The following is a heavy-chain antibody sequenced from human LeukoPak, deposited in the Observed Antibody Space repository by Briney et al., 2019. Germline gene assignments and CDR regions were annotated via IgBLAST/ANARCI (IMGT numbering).Heavy chain of an antibody. CDR3: ARGGGNFDF. CDR1: GFTFSSYW. CDR2: IKQDGSEQ. V-gene: IGHV3-7*01. J-gene: IGHJ4*02. Sequence: GGSLRLSCAASGFTFSSYWMSWVRQAPGKGLEWVANIKQDGSEQYYMDSVKGRFTISRDNAKNSLYLQMNSLRAEDMAVYYCARGGGNFDFWGQGTLVTVSS. D-gene: IGHD1-1*01.